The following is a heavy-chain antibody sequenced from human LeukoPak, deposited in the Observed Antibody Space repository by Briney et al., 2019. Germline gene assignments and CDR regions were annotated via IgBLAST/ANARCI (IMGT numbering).Heavy chain of an antibody. Sequence: PSETLSLTCTVSGGSISSSSYYWGWIRQPPGKGLEWIGSIYYSGCTYYNPSLKSRVTISVDTSKNQFSLKLSSVTAADTAVYYCARGANTAQNDYWGQGTLVTVSS. CDR2: IYYSGCT. CDR1: GGSISSSSYY. J-gene: IGHJ4*02. CDR3: ARGANTAQNDY. D-gene: IGHD4/OR15-4a*01. V-gene: IGHV4-39*07.